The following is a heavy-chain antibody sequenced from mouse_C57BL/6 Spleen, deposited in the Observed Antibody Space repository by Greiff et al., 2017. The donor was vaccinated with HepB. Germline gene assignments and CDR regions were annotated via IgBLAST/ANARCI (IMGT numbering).Heavy chain of an antibody. CDR1: GYTFTSYW. CDR2: IDPSDSYT. J-gene: IGHJ1*03. CDR3: ARWYYYGSLDV. V-gene: IGHV1-69*01. Sequence: QVQLQQPGAELVMPGASVKLSCKASGYTFTSYWMHWVKQRPGQGLEWIGEIDPSDSYTNYNQKFKGKSTLTVDKSSSTAYMQLSSLTSEDSAVYYCARWYYYGSLDVWGTGTTVTVSS. D-gene: IGHD1-1*01.